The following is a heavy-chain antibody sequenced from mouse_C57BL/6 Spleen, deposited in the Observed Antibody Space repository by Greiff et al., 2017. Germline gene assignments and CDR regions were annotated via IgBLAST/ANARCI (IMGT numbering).Heavy chain of an antibody. Sequence: EVQRVESGGGLVKPGGSLKLSCAASGFTFSDYGMHWVRQAPEKGLECVAYISSGSSTIYYADTVKGRFTISRDNAKNTLFLQMTSLRSEDTAMYYCARDDYDVGFAYWGQGTLVTVSA. CDR2: ISSGSSTI. J-gene: IGHJ3*01. D-gene: IGHD2-4*01. CDR1: GFTFSDYG. V-gene: IGHV5-17*01. CDR3: ARDDYDVGFAY.